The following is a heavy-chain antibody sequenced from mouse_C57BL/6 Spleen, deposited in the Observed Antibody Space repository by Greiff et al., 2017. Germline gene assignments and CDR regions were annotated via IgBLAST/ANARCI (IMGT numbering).Heavy chain of an antibody. D-gene: IGHD3-3*01. CDR3: ARSGLGNYFDY. CDR1: GFNIKDYY. J-gene: IGHJ2*01. CDR2: IDPEDGET. Sequence: VQLQQSGAELVKPGASVKLSCTASGFNIKDYYMHWVKQRTEKGLEWIGRIDPEDGETKYAPKFQGKATITADTASNTAYLQISSLTSADTSVYYCARSGLGNYFDYWGQGTTLTVSS. V-gene: IGHV14-2*01.